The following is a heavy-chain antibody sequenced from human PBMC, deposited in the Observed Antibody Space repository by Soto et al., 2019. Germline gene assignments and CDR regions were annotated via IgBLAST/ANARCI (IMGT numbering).Heavy chain of an antibody. D-gene: IGHD6-19*01. V-gene: IGHV3-53*01. CDR1: GFTVSSNY. J-gene: IGHJ4*02. CDR3: ARGRIAVAGHYSFDL. CDR2: IYTGGYT. Sequence: EVQLVESGGGLIQPGGSLRLSCTASGFTVSSNYMRWVRQAPGKGLEWGSVIYTGGYTYYAGSVKGRFTIARDNSKNTLSLQMNSLRAEDTAVYFCARGRIAVAGHYSFDLWGQGTLVTVSS.